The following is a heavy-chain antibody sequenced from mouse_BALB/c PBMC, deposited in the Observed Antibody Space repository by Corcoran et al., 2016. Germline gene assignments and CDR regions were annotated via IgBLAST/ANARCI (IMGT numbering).Heavy chain of an antibody. J-gene: IGHJ1*01. CDR3: ATGYFDV. CDR2: INPYNDGT. CDR1: VYTFTSYV. Sequence: DVHLQLSGPELVKPGPSVKMSCNASVYTFTSYVMHCVKQKPGQGLEWIGYINPYNDGTKYNEKFKGMATLTADKSSSTAYMELSSLTSEDSAVYYCATGYFDVGGAGTTVTVSS. V-gene: IGHV1S136*01.